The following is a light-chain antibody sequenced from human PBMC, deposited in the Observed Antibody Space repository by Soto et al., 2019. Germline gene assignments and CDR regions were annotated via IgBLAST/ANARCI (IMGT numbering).Light chain of an antibody. CDR2: DAS. V-gene: IGKV3-20*01. Sequence: ENVLTQSLGTLSLSPGERTSLSCRASQSVSSSYLAWYQQIPGQAPRLLINDASRRATGIPDRFSVSRSGTDFTLTISILEPEDFAVYYCQQYGISPPTIGQGTKVDIK. J-gene: IGKJ1*01. CDR3: QQYGISPPT. CDR1: QSVSSSY.